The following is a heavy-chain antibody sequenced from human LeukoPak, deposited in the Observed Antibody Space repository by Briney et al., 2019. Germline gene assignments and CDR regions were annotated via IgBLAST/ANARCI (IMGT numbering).Heavy chain of an antibody. CDR2: ISGSGGST. V-gene: IGHV3-23*01. CDR1: GFTFSSYA. CDR3: AKGDDSNWSYGELFDY. Sequence: PGGSLRLSCAASGFTFSSYAMSWVRQAPGKGLEWVSAISGSGGSTYYADSVKGRFTISRDNSKNTLYLQMNSLRAEDTALYYCAKGDDSNWSYGELFDYWGQGTLVTVSS. J-gene: IGHJ4*02. D-gene: IGHD6-13*01.